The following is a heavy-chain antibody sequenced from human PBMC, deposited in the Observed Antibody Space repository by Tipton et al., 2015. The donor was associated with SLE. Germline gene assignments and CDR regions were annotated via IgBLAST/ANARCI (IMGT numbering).Heavy chain of an antibody. Sequence: LRLSCAVYGGSFSGYYWSWVRQPPGKGLEWIGYISFSGLTNYNPSVRNRVSTSMDTSKNQFSLQMSSVTAAGTALYYCARHKLGFSWSYFDSWGQGTLVTVSS. V-gene: IGHV4-59*08. CDR3: ARHKLGFSWSYFDS. CDR2: ISFSGLT. CDR1: GGSFSGYY. D-gene: IGHD3-3*01. J-gene: IGHJ4*02.